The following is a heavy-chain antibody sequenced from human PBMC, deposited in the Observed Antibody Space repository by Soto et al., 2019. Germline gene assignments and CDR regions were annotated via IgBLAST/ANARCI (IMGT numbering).Heavy chain of an antibody. CDR3: ARNYGDYVDY. Sequence: PSETLSLTCAVSGGSISSSNWWSWVRQPPGKGLEWIGEIYHSGSTNYNPSLKSRVTISVDTSKNQFSLKLSSVTAADTAVYYCARNYGDYVDYWGQGTLVTVSS. CDR1: GGSISSSNW. J-gene: IGHJ4*02. V-gene: IGHV4-4*02. D-gene: IGHD4-17*01. CDR2: IYHSGST.